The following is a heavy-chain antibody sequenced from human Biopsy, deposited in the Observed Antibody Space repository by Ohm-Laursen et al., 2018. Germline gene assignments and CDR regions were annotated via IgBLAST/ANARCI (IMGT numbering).Heavy chain of an antibody. CDR1: GDSMGTYY. Sequence: SEILSLTCTVSGDSMGTYYWSWIRQPPGQGLQYIGFIYSGGNTNYNPSLRSRVTMSVDTSKNQFSLRLNSVTAADTAVYYCARGMRTTGWPYFDYWGQGILVTVSS. D-gene: IGHD2/OR15-2a*01. CDR2: IYSGGNT. J-gene: IGHJ4*02. CDR3: ARGMRTTGWPYFDY. V-gene: IGHV4-59*01.